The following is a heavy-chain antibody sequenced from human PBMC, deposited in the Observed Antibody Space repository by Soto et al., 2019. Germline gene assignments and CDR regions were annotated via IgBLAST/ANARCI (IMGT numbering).Heavy chain of an antibody. CDR2: IYYSVST. CDR1: GGSISSGGYY. Sequence: QVQLQESGPGLVKPSQTLSLTCTVSGGSISSGGYYWSWIRQHPGKGLEWIGNIYYSVSTYYNPSLKSRATRSIVTSKFSLSMRLRSVTAAVTAVYYCARVKGDIHWNFDLWGRGTLVTV. CDR3: ARVKGDIHWNFDL. V-gene: IGHV4-31*03. J-gene: IGHJ2*01. D-gene: IGHD2-15*01.